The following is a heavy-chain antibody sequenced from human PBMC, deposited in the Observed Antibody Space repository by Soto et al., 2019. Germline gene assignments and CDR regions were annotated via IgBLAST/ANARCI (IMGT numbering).Heavy chain of an antibody. CDR3: ARTWAVGATDAFDI. D-gene: IGHD1-26*01. Sequence: GESLKISCKGSGYSFPKYWIGWVRQMPGKALEWMGIIYPDDSDTRYSPSFEGQVIISVDKSINTAYLHWIGLRASDTAMYYCARTWAVGATDAFDICGQGTMVTVSS. V-gene: IGHV5-51*01. CDR2: IYPDDSDT. J-gene: IGHJ3*02. CDR1: GYSFPKYW.